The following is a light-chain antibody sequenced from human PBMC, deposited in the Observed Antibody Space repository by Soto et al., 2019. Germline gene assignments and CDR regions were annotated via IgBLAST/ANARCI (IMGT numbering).Light chain of an antibody. CDR3: QQYGNWPLT. Sequence: EIVLKQSPATLPVSPGERATLSCRASQSVSSNLVWYQQKPGQAPRFLIYGASTRATGIPDRFSGSGSGTEFTLTISRLESEDFAVYYCQQYGNWPLTFGGGTKVDIK. V-gene: IGKV3D-15*01. CDR1: QSVSSN. J-gene: IGKJ4*01. CDR2: GAS.